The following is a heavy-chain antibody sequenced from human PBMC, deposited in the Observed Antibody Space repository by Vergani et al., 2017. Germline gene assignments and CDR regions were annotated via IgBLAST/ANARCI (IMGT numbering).Heavy chain of an antibody. CDR1: GGSISSYY. CDR3: ARSVGSGSYDDY. CDR2: IYYSGST. Sequence: QVQLQESGPGLVKPSETLSLTCTVSGGSISSYYWSWIRQPPGKGLEWIGYIYYSGSTNYNPSLKSRVTISVDTSKTQFSLKLSSVTAADPAVYYCARSVGSGSYDDYWGQGTLVTVSS. V-gene: IGHV4-59*01. D-gene: IGHD3-10*01. J-gene: IGHJ4*02.